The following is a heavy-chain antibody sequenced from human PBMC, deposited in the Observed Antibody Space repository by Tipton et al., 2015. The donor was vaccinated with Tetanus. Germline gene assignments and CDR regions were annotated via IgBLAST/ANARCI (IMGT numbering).Heavy chain of an antibody. CDR3: ARDVRFLTCGIDV. D-gene: IGHD3-3*01. CDR2: IYYSGST. Sequence: TLSLTCTVYGGSISSYYWSWIRQPPGKGLEWIGYIYYSGSTNYNPSLKSRVTISVDTSKNQFSLKLSSVTAADTAVYYCARDVRFLTCGIDVWGQGTTVTVSS. CDR1: GGSISSYY. V-gene: IGHV4-59*01. J-gene: IGHJ6*02.